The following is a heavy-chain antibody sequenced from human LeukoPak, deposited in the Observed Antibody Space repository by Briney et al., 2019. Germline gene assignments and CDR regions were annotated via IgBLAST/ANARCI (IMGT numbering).Heavy chain of an antibody. D-gene: IGHD4-17*01. CDR1: GGSISSYY. Sequence: TSETLSLTCTVSGGSISSYYWSWIRQTPGKGLEWVSAITATGVSTFYADSVKGRFTISRDNSKNTLYLQMNSLRADDTAVYYCSVTTNLPFDYWGQGTLVTVSS. J-gene: IGHJ4*02. CDR2: ITATGVST. CDR3: SVTTNLPFDY. V-gene: IGHV3-23*01.